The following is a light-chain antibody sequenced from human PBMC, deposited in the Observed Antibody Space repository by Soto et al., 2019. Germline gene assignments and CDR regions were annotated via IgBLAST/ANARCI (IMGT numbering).Light chain of an antibody. CDR1: QSITRNY. J-gene: IGKJ1*01. CDR2: HGS. Sequence: IVLTQSPGTLSLSPGERVTLSCRASQSITRNYLAWYQQKPGLAPRLIMYHGSRRAAGTPDRFSGSGSGTDLRLTISELEPEDFAVYYCQQYNNWPPWTFGQGTKVDIK. V-gene: IGKV3-20*01. CDR3: QQYNNWPPWT.